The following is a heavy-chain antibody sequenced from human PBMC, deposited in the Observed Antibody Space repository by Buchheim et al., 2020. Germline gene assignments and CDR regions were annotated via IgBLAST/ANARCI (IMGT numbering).Heavy chain of an antibody. CDR2: ISDDGTNT. J-gene: IGHJ4*02. D-gene: IGHD2-15*01. CDR3: AKADDCSGGSCYCFDY. CDR1: GFTSSRYP. V-gene: IGHV3-30-3*01. Sequence: VQLMESGGGVVQPGKSLRLSCAASGFTSSRYPMHWVRQTPGKGLEWLAGISDDGTNTYYADSARGRFTLSSDMNTLFLQMNSLRADDTALYYCAKADDCSGGSCYCFDYWGQGTL.